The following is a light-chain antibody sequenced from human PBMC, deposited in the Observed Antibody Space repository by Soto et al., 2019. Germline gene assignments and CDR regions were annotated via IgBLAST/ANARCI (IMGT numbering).Light chain of an antibody. CDR1: QSINNW. CDR3: QQYNAYPWT. CDR2: DAS. Sequence: GDRVPITCRASQSINNWLAWYQQKPGKAPKILISDASSLESGVPSSFSGSGSGTEFTLTITSLQPDDFTTYFCQQYNAYPWTFGQGTKVEIK. J-gene: IGKJ1*01. V-gene: IGKV1-5*01.